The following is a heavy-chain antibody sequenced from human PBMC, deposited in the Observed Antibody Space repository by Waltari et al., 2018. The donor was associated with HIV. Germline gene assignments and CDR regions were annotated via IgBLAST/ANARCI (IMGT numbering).Heavy chain of an antibody. CDR3: VRDRLYSSGWPNDQYFYYGMDV. Sequence: QVQLQQSGPGLVKPSQTLSLTCVISGDSVSSNRAARTWIRQSPSIGLEWLGRTYYRSKWYNDYAISVKSRISINPDTSNNQFSLQLNSVTPEDTAVYYCVRDRLYSSGWPNDQYFYYGMDVWGQGTTVTVSS. V-gene: IGHV6-1*01. D-gene: IGHD6-19*01. CDR1: GDSVSSNRAA. CDR2: TYYRSKWYN. J-gene: IGHJ6*02.